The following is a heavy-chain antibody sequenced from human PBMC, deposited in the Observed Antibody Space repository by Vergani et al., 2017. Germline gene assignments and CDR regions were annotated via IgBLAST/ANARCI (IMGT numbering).Heavy chain of an antibody. Sequence: QVQLQESGPGLVKPSQTLSLTCTVSGGSISSGDYYWSWSRQPPGKGLEWIGYIYYSGSTYYNPSLKSRVTISVDTSKNQFALKLGSVTAADTAVYYCARERVGDYSFDYWGQGTLVTVSS. CDR1: GGSISSGDYY. J-gene: IGHJ4*02. V-gene: IGHV4-30-4*01. CDR2: IYYSGST. CDR3: ARERVGDYSFDY. D-gene: IGHD4-11*01.